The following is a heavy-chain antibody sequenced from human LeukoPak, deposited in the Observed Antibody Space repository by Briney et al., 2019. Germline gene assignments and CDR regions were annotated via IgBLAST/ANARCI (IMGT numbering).Heavy chain of an antibody. CDR2: IYPGASNT. CDR3: ARRSGGLVRGWFDP. V-gene: IGHV5-51*01. D-gene: IGHD6-19*01. J-gene: IGHJ5*02. CDR1: GYSFTNYW. Sequence: GESLKISCKGSGYSFTNYWIGWVRQMPGKGLEWMGIIYPGASNTRYSPSFQGQVPISADKSLSTAYLQWSSLKASDTAMYYCARRSGGLVRGWFDPWGQGTLVTVSS.